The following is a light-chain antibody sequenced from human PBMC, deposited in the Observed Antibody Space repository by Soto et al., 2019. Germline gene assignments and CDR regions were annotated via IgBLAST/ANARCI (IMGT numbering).Light chain of an antibody. Sequence: EILMTKAPATLSVSPGERATLSCRASQSVSRNLAWYQQRHGQAPRLLIYGASTRATGIPARFSGSVSGTEGTLTISSLQPEDGPVYDCQQYYNWPRTFGQGTKVDIK. CDR2: GAS. CDR3: QQYYNWPRT. J-gene: IGKJ1*01. CDR1: QSVSRN. V-gene: IGKV3D-15*01.